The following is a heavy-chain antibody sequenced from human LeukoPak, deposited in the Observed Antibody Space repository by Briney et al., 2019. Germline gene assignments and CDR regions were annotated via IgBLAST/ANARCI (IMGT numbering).Heavy chain of an antibody. J-gene: IGHJ5*01. V-gene: IGHV4-59*01. Sequence: SETLSLTCTVSGGSINNYYWSWLRQPPGKGLEWIGYIYYSGSTNYKPSLKSRVTISVDRSRNQFSLKLSSVTAADTAVYYCARGPYYDSSGFDWWGQGTLVTVSS. D-gene: IGHD3-22*01. CDR3: ARGPYYDSSGFDW. CDR1: GGSINNYY. CDR2: IYYSGST.